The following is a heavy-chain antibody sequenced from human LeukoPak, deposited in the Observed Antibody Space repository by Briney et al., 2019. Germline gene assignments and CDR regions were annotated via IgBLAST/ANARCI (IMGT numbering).Heavy chain of an antibody. Sequence: SETLSLTCTVSGGSISTNIYYWDYIRQPPGKGLEWLVSLLYSGSTYYNPSLKSRVTISVDTSKNQFSLQLSSVTATDTAVYYCARHGRFYTPGITAAGLDYWGQGALVTVSS. D-gene: IGHD6-13*01. V-gene: IGHV4-39*01. J-gene: IGHJ4*02. CDR3: ARHGRFYTPGITAAGLDY. CDR1: GGSISTNIYY. CDR2: LLYSGST.